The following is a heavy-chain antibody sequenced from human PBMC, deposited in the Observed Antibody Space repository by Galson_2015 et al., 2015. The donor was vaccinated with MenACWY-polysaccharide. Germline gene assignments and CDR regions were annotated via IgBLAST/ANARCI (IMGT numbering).Heavy chain of an antibody. D-gene: IGHD4-23*01. J-gene: IGHJ6*02. CDR1: GFTFSSYD. Sequence: SLRLSCAASGFTFSSYDMHRVRQATGKGLEWVSAIGTAGDTYYPGSVKGRFTISRENAKNSLYLQMNSLRAGDTAVYYCARAYGGNSPHYYYYGMDVWGQGTTVTVSS. CDR2: IGTAGDT. CDR3: ARAYGGNSPHYYYYGMDV. V-gene: IGHV3-13*01.